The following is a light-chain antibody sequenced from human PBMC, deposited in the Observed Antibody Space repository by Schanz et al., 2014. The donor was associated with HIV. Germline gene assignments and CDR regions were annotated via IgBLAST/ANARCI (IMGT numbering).Light chain of an antibody. V-gene: IGLV2-8*01. Sequence: QSALTQPPSASGSPGQSVTISCTGTSSDVGGYNYVSWYQQHPGKAPKLMIYEVSERPSGVPDRFSGSKSGNTASLTVSGLQADDEADYYCQSYDRSLSGPYLFGTGTKLTVL. CDR1: SSDVGGYNY. CDR2: EVS. J-gene: IGLJ1*01. CDR3: QSYDRSLSGPYL.